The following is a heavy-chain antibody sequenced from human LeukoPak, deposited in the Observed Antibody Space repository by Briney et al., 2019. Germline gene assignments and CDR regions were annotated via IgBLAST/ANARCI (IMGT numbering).Heavy chain of an antibody. CDR3: ARGISSGWSRAVGY. V-gene: IGHV4-59*01. CDR1: GDSIGSYF. Sequence: PSETLSLTCTVSGDSIGSYFWSWIRQSPGKGLEWIGHNYHSGSTNYNPSLKSRVTISVDTSKNQFSLKLTSVTSADTAVYYCARGISSGWSRAVGYWGQGTLVTVSS. D-gene: IGHD6-19*01. CDR2: NYHSGST. J-gene: IGHJ4*02.